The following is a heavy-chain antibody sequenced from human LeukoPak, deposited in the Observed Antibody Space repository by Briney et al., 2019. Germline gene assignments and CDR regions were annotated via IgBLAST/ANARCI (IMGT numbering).Heavy chain of an antibody. CDR2: IRYDGSNK. D-gene: IGHD3-9*01. J-gene: IGHJ6*03. Sequence: GGSLRLSCAASGFTFSSYGMHWGRQAPGKGREWVSFIRYDGSNKYYADSVKGRFTISRDNSKNTLYLQMNSLRAEDTAVYYCAKEGVERYFHWLLSYSYYMDAWGKGTTVTISS. V-gene: IGHV3-30*02. CDR3: AKEGVERYFHWLLSYSYYMDA. CDR1: GFTFSSYG.